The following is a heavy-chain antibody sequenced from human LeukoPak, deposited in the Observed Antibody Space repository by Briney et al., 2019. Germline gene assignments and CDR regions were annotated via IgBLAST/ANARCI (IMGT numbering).Heavy chain of an antibody. Sequence: GGSLRLSCAASGFTFSSYEMNWVRQAPGKGLEWVSYISSSSSTIYYADSVKGRFTISRDNAKNSLYLQMNSLRAEDTAVYYCARETGTLVGIYYYYYMDVWGKGTTVTVSS. D-gene: IGHD2/OR15-2a*01. CDR2: ISSSSSTI. J-gene: IGHJ6*03. V-gene: IGHV3-48*01. CDR1: GFTFSSYE. CDR3: ARETGTLVGIYYYYYMDV.